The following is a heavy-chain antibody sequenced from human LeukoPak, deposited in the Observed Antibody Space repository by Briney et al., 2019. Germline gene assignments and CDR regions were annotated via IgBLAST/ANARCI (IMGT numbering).Heavy chain of an antibody. Sequence: ASVKVSCKASGYTFTSYYIHWVRQAPGQGLEWMGWINPNTGDTKSVQKFQGRVTLTGDTSISTAYMELNRLISDDTAVYYCARVDSSSWYGYYYYYIDVWGKGTTVTVSS. D-gene: IGHD6-13*01. J-gene: IGHJ6*03. CDR3: ARVDSSSWYGYYYYYIDV. CDR1: GYTFTSYY. CDR2: INPNTGDT. V-gene: IGHV1-2*02.